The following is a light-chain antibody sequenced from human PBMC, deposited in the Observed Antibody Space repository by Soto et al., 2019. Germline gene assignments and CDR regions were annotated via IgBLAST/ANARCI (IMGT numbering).Light chain of an antibody. Sequence: DIPMTQSPSSLSASVGDRVTITCRASQSISSYLNWYQQKPGKAPKLLIYAASSLQSRVPSRFSGSGSGTDFTLSISSLQPEDFSTYYCQQSYSNPRTFGQGTKLEIK. V-gene: IGKV1-39*01. CDR1: QSISSY. CDR3: QQSYSNPRT. CDR2: AAS. J-gene: IGKJ2*01.